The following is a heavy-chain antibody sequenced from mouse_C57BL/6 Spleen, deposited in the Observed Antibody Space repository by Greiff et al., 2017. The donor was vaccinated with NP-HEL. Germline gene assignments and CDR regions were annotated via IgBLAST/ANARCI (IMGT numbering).Heavy chain of an antibody. CDR1: GYTFTSYW. V-gene: IGHV1-59*01. J-gene: IGHJ4*01. Sequence: QVQLQQPGAELVRPGTSVKLSCKASGYTFTSYWMHWVKQRPGQGLEWIGVIDPSDSYTNYNQKFNGKATLTVDTSSSTAYMQLSSLTSEDSAVYYCARDSKGPMDYWGQGTSVTVSS. CDR2: IDPSDSYT. D-gene: IGHD2-5*01. CDR3: ARDSKGPMDY.